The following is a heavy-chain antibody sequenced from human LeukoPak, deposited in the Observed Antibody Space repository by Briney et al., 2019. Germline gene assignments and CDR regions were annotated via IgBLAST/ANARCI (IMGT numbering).Heavy chain of an antibody. D-gene: IGHD3-22*01. J-gene: IGHJ3*02. CDR3: ARDWRDSSGKFPNDAFDI. CDR1: GFTFSDNY. V-gene: IGHV3-11*04. CDR2: ISSSGSI. Sequence: GGSLRLSCAASGFTFSDNYMSWIRQAPGRGLEWVSYISSSGSIYYADSVKGRFTISRDNAKNSLYLQMNSLRAEDTAVYYCARDWRDSSGKFPNDAFDIWGQGTMVTVSS.